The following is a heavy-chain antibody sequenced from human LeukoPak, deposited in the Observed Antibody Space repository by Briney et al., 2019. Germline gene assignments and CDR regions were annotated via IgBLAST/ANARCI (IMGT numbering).Heavy chain of an antibody. V-gene: IGHV3-21*01. Sequence: GGSLRLSCAASGFTFSSYRMNWVRQAPGKGLEWVSSISSSSSYTYYADSVKGRFTISRDNAKNSLYLQMSSLRAEDTAVYYCVKAGDYEYNWFDPWGQGTLVTVSS. CDR3: VKAGDYEYNWFDP. J-gene: IGHJ5*02. CDR2: ISSSSSYT. CDR1: GFTFSSYR. D-gene: IGHD4-17*01.